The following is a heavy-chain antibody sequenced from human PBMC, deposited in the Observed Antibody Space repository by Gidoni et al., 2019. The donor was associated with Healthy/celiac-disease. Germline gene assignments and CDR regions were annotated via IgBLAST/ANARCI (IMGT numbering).Heavy chain of an antibody. J-gene: IGHJ5*02. CDR2: IYHSGRT. CDR3: ARAIVVVPAAMPKTMVNWFDP. Sequence: QVQLQESGPGLVKPSGTLSLTCAVSGGSISSSNWWSWVRQPPGKGLEWIGEIYHSGRTNYNPSLKSRVTISVDKSKNQCSRKLSAVTAADTAVYYWARAIVVVPAAMPKTMVNWFDPWGQGTLVTVSS. CDR1: GGSISSSNW. V-gene: IGHV4-4*02. D-gene: IGHD2-2*01.